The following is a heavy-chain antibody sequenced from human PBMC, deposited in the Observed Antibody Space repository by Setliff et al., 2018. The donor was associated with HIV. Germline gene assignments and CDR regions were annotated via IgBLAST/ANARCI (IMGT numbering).Heavy chain of an antibody. D-gene: IGHD2-8*02. CDR1: GGSISSSNYY. CDR2: IYYSGST. Sequence: SETLSLTCTVSGGSISSSNYYWGWIRQPPGKGLEWIGSIYYSGSTYYNSSLKSRVTISVDTSKNQFSPNLSSVTAADTAVYYCARAGDCTEASCPKARFDPWGPGILVTVS. J-gene: IGHJ5*02. V-gene: IGHV4-39*07. CDR3: ARAGDCTEASCPKARFDP.